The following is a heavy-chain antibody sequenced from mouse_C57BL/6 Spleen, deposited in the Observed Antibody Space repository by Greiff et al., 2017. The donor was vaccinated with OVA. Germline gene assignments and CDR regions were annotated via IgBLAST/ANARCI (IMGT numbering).Heavy chain of an antibody. Sequence: QVQLQQSGAELVRPGASVTLSCKASGYTFTDYEMPWVKQTPVHGLEWIGAIDPDTGGTAYTQKFKGKAILTADKSSSTAYMELRSLTSEDSAVYYCTRSRDYGDFDCWGQGTTLTVSS. CDR3: TRSRDYGDFDC. J-gene: IGHJ2*01. CDR1: GYTFTDYE. D-gene: IGHD2-4*01. CDR2: IDPDTGGT. V-gene: IGHV1-15*01.